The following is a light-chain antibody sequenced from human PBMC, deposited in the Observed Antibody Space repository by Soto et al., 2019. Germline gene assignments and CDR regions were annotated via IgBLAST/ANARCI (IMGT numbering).Light chain of an antibody. Sequence: EVVLTQSPVTLSLSPGERATLSCMASQSFRGLLAWYQQKPGQAPRLLIYDASNRATGIPARFSGSGSGTDFTLTISSLEPEDFAVYYCQQRSNWPPITFGQGTRLEIK. J-gene: IGKJ5*01. CDR2: DAS. CDR3: QQRSNWPPIT. V-gene: IGKV3-11*01. CDR1: QSFRGL.